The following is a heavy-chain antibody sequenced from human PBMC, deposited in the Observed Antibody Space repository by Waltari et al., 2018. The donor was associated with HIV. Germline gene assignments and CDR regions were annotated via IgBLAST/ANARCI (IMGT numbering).Heavy chain of an antibody. CDR1: GFNFDDYG. V-gene: IGHV3-20*04. D-gene: IGHD3-10*01. Sequence: EVQLVESGGGVVRPGGSLRLPCSAPGFNFDDYGIGWVRQAPGQGVGGVSCMNWNGGSTGYADSVKGRFTISRDNAKNSLYLQMNSLRAEDTALYYCARDYGSGSYYNYWGQGTLVTVSS. CDR2: MNWNGGST. CDR3: ARDYGSGSYYNY. J-gene: IGHJ4*02.